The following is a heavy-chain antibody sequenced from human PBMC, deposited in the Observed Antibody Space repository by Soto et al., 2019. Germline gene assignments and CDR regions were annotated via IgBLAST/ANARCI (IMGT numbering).Heavy chain of an antibody. CDR2: IWYDGSNN. V-gene: IGHV3-33*01. D-gene: IGHD2-15*01. Sequence: QVQLVESGGGVVQPGRSLRLSCAASGFTFSSYGMHWVRQAPGKGLERVAVIWYDGSNNYYADSVKGRFTISRDNSKNMLYLQMNSLIAEDTAVYYCERERGYCSGGSCYHRYFDYWGQGTLVTVSS. CDR3: ERERGYCSGGSCYHRYFDY. CDR1: GFTFSSYG. J-gene: IGHJ4*02.